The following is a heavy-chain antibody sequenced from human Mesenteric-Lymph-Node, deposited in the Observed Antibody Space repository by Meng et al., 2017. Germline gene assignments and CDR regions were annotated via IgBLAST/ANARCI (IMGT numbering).Heavy chain of an antibody. CDR2: IHYSGNT. V-gene: IGHV4-39*07. Sequence: SETLSLTCTVSGGSISSNFYYWGWIRQSPGKGLEWIGSIHYSGNTYYNPSLNSRVTISVDTSKNHFSLKLSSVTAADTAVYYCAREMTSAYFCDSWGQGTLVTVSS. CDR3: AREMTSAYFCDS. J-gene: IGHJ4*02. D-gene: IGHD3-22*01. CDR1: GGSISSNFYY.